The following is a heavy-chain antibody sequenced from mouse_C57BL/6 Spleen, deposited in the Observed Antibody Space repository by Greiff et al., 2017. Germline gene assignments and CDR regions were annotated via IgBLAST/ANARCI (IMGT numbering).Heavy chain of an antibody. CDR3: AREGYDGSSLPCAY. D-gene: IGHD1-1*01. CDR2: IYPGDGDT. Sequence: VQLQQSGPELVKPGASVKISCKASGYAFSSSWMNWVKQRPGKGLEWIGRIYPGDGDTNYNGKFKGKATLTADKSSSTAYMQLSSLTSEDSAVYFGAREGYDGSSLPCAYWAQGTLVTVAA. V-gene: IGHV1-82*01. CDR1: GYAFSSSW. J-gene: IGHJ3*01.